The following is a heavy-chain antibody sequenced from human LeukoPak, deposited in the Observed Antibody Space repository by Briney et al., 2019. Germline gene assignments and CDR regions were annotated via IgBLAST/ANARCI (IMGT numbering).Heavy chain of an antibody. CDR2: TYYRSKWYN. J-gene: IGHJ3*02. D-gene: IGHD2-15*01. Sequence: SQTLSLTCAISGDRVSSNSATWNWIRQSPSRGLEWLGRTYYRSKWYNDYAVSVKSRITLNPDTSTNQFSLQLNSVTPDDTAVYYCARGQWYAFDIWGQGTMVTVSS. V-gene: IGHV6-1*01. CDR1: GDRVSSNSAT. CDR3: ARGQWYAFDI.